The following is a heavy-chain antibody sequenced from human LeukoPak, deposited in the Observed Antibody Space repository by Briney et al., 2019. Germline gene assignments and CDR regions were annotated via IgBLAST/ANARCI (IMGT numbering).Heavy chain of an antibody. CDR1: GFTFSSYW. J-gene: IGHJ5*02. CDR2: IKQDGSEK. D-gene: IGHD6-6*01. CDR3: ARDKGATGVEQLGLNWFDP. V-gene: IGHV3-7*01. Sequence: GGSLRLSCAASGFTFSSYWMSWVRQAPGEGLEWVANIKQDGSEKYYVDSVKGRFTISRDNAKNSLYLQMNSLRAEDTAVYYCARDKGATGVEQLGLNWFDPWGQGTLVTVSS.